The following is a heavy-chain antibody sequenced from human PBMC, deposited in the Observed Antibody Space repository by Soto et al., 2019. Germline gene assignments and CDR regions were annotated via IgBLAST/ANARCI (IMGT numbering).Heavy chain of an antibody. D-gene: IGHD3-3*01. CDR2: FDPEDGET. Sequence: ASVKVSCKVSGYTLIELSMHWVRQAPGKGLEWMGGFDPEDGETIYAQKFQGRVTMTEDTSTDSAYMELSSLRSEDTAVYYCATASDFWSGYYQNYYYGMDLWGQGTTVTVS. V-gene: IGHV1-24*01. J-gene: IGHJ6*02. CDR3: ATASDFWSGYYQNYYYGMDL. CDR1: GYTLIELS.